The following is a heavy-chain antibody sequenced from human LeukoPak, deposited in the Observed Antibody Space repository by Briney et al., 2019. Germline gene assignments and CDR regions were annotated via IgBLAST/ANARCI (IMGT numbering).Heavy chain of an antibody. D-gene: IGHD3-16*01. CDR3: TTHRGEWVLDS. CDR1: GFTFSNVW. J-gene: IGHJ4*02. V-gene: IGHV3-15*01. Sequence: GGSLRLSCAASGFTFSNVWMSWVRQVPGKGLEWVGRIISISGGGTSDYPAPVKGRFTISRDDSKNTVYLQMNSLKTEDTAVYYCTTHRGEWVLDSWGQGTLVTVSS. CDR2: IISISGGGTS.